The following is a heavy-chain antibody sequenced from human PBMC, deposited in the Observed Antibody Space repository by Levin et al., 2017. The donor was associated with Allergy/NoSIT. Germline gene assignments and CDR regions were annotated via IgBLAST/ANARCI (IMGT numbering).Heavy chain of an antibody. Sequence: GESLKISCKGSGYSFTSYWIGWVRQMPGKGLEWMGIIYPGDSDTRYSPSFQGQVTISADKSISTAYLQWSSLKASDTAMYYCARGGGYDWDPYDYYYGMDVWGQGTTVTVSS. CDR2: IYPGDSDT. D-gene: IGHD5-12*01. V-gene: IGHV5-51*01. CDR3: ARGGGYDWDPYDYYYGMDV. J-gene: IGHJ6*02. CDR1: GYSFTSYW.